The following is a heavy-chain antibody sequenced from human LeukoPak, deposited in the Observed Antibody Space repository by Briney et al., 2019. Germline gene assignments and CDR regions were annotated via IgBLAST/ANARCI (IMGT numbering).Heavy chain of an antibody. Sequence: GGSLRLSCAASGFIVSHKYMAWVRQAPGKGLEWLSIIYTAGNTVSAESVKGRFIISRDNSRNTVHLQMNSLRDDDTAVYYCARGQIDLLRNYFDSWGPGTLVAVPS. V-gene: IGHV3-66*01. D-gene: IGHD3-22*01. CDR2: IYTAGNT. CDR1: GFIVSHKY. CDR3: ARGQIDLLRNYFDS. J-gene: IGHJ4*02.